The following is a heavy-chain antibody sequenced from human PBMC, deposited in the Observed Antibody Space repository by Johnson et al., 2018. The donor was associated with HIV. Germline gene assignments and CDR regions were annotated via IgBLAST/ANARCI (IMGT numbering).Heavy chain of an antibody. CDR2: IYSGGST. V-gene: IGHV3-53*01. CDR3: ARLDTSRRDAFDI. J-gene: IGHJ3*02. Sequence: VQLVESGGGLIQPGLIQPGGSLRLSCAASGFTVSSNYMNWVRQAPGKGLEWVSVIYSGGSTYYADSVKGRFTTSRDNSKNTLYLQMNSLRAEDTAVYYCARLDTSRRDAFDIWGQGTMVTVSS. CDR1: GFTVSSNY.